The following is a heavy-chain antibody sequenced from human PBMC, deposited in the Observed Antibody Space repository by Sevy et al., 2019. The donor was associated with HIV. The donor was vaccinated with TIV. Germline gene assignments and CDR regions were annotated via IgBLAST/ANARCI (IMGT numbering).Heavy chain of an antibody. V-gene: IGHV3-9*01. J-gene: IGHJ6*02. CDR3: AKERGQYYYDSSGPLGYGMDV. Sequence: SLKISCAASGFTFDDYAMHWVRQAPGKGLEWVSGISWNSGSIGYADSVKGRFTISRDNAKNSLYLQMNSLRAEDKALYYCAKERGQYYYDSSGPLGYGMDVWGQGTTVTVSS. D-gene: IGHD3-22*01. CDR1: GFTFDDYA. CDR2: ISWNSGSI.